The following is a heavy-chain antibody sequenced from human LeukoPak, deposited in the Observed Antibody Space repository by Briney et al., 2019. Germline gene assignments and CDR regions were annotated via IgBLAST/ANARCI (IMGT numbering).Heavy chain of an antibody. Sequence: GGSLRLSCAASGFTFTSYSMSWVRQAPGKGLEWVSGTSDRGDYTYYADSVKGRFTISKDNAKNTVYLQMNSLRAEDTAVYYCVSFYETYWGRGTLVTVSS. J-gene: IGHJ4*02. CDR1: GFTFTSYS. CDR2: TSDRGDYT. V-gene: IGHV3-23*01. CDR3: VSFYETY. D-gene: IGHD2/OR15-2a*01.